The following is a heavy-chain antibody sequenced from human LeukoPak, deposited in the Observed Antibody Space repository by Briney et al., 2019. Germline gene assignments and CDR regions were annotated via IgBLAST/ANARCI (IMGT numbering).Heavy chain of an antibody. CDR2: IWYDGSNK. J-gene: IGHJ6*02. CDR1: GFTFSSYG. D-gene: IGHD5-12*01. CDR3: ARGRDGQYSGYDCLDV. Sequence: GRSRRLSCAASGFTFSSYGMRWVRQAPGKGLEWVAVIWYDGSNKYYADSVKGRFTISRDNSKNTLYLQMNSLRVEDTAVYYCARGRDGQYSGYDCLDVWGQGTTVTVSS. V-gene: IGHV3-33*01.